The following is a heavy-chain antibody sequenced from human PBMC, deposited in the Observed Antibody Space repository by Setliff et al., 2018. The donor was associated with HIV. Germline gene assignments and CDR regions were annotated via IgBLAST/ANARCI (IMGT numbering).Heavy chain of an antibody. J-gene: IGHJ3*01. CDR1: GFTFSSYG. CDR3: ATGYYYDSKRAFDF. V-gene: IGHV3-33*01. Sequence: GGSLRLSCAASGFTFSSYGMHWVRQAPGKGLEWVALIWYDGTNKYYADSVKGRFTISRDSSKNSLYLQMNSLRAEDTAVYHCATGYYYDSKRAFDFWGQGTMVTVSS. CDR2: IWYDGTNK. D-gene: IGHD3-22*01.